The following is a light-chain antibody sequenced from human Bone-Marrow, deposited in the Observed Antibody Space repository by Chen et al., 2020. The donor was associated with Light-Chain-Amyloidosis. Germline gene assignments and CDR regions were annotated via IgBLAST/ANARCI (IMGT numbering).Light chain of an antibody. CDR3: ASWDGSLNGWV. Sequence: QSVLTQPPSASGTPGQRVTISCSGSSSNIGSRPVNWYQHFPGTAPKLLISTNTQRPSGVPDRFSGSKSGTSASLAISGLQSEDDADYYCASWDGSLNGWVFGGGTKLTVL. CDR2: TNT. CDR1: SSNIGSRP. V-gene: IGLV1-44*01. J-gene: IGLJ3*02.